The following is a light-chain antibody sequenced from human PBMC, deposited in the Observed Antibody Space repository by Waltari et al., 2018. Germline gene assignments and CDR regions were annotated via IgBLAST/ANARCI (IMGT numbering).Light chain of an antibody. V-gene: IGKV3D-15*01. CDR1: QGISRH. CDR3: QQYNNWPPLT. J-gene: IGKJ4*01. CDR2: DAS. Sequence: VMTQSPATLFVSPGEGATLSCRASQGISRHVAWYHQKSGQAPRLLILDASARATGIPARFSGSGSGTEFTLTISSLQSEDVGVYYCQQYNNWPPLTFGGGTKVEIK.